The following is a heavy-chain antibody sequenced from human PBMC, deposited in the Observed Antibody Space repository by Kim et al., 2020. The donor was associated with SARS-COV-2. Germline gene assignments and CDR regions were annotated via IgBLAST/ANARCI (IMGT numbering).Heavy chain of an antibody. CDR1: GFTFRSYW. V-gene: IGHV3-7*03. CDR3: ARGTNLDF. D-gene: IGHD1-1*01. CDR2: TKQDGGGK. J-gene: IGHJ4*02. Sequence: AGSLRLSCAASGFTFRSYWMSWVRQTPGKGLGWVASTKQDGGGKYYVDSVKGRFTISRDNAKNSLFLQMDSLRAEDTAVYYCARGTNLDFWGQGIQVTVSS.